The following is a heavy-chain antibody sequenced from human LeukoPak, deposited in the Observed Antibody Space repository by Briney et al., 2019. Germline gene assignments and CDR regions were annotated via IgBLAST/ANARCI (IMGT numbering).Heavy chain of an antibody. CDR1: GYTFTSCD. J-gene: IGHJ6*02. D-gene: IGHD3-16*02. V-gene: IGHV1-8*01. CDR2: MNPNSGNT. Sequence: ASVKVSCKASGYTFTSCDINWVRQATGQGLEWMGWMNPNSGNTGYAQKFQGRVTMTRNTSISTAYMELSSLRSEDTAVYYCARVIRGVIGNYYYYGMDVWGQGTTVTVSS. CDR3: ARVIRGVIGNYYYYGMDV.